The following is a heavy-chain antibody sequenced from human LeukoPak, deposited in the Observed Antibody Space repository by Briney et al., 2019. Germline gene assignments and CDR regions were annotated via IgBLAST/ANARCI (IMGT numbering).Heavy chain of an antibody. Sequence: HPGGSLRLSCEASALTFSSYWMSWVRQAPGKGLEWVANIKEDGSEINYVDSVKGRFTISRDNAKNSLFLQMNSLRVEDTAVYYCARDRGYSSFDYWGQGTLVTVSS. CDR2: IKEDGSEI. CDR3: ARDRGYSSFDY. J-gene: IGHJ4*02. D-gene: IGHD4-23*01. CDR1: ALTFSSYW. V-gene: IGHV3-7*01.